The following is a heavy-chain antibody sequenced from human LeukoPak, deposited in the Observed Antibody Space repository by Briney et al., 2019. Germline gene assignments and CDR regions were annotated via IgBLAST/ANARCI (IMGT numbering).Heavy chain of an antibody. V-gene: IGHV1-46*01. CDR2: INPSGGST. J-gene: IGHJ6*03. Sequence: ASVKVSCKASGYTFTSYYMHWVRQAPGQGLEWMGIINPSGGSTSYAQKFQGRVTMTRDTSTSTAYMELSSLRSEDTAVYYCARGAYRFLEWLSPNYYYYYMDVWGKGTTVTVPS. D-gene: IGHD3-3*01. CDR1: GYTFTSYY. CDR3: ARGAYRFLEWLSPNYYYYYMDV.